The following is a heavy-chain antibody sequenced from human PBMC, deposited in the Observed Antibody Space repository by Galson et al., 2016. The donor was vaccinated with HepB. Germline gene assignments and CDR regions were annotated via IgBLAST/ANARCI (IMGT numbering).Heavy chain of an antibody. CDR1: GVTFGTYA. Sequence: SLRLSCAASGVTFGTYAISWVRQAPGKGLEWVSVISGSGGNTYYTDSVKGRFTISRDNSKNTLYLQMNSLRAEDTAVYYCARNPPAVALGTWGGGQGTLVTVSS. J-gene: IGHJ4*02. CDR2: ISGSGGNT. V-gene: IGHV3-23*01. D-gene: IGHD3-16*01. CDR3: ARNPPAVALGTWG.